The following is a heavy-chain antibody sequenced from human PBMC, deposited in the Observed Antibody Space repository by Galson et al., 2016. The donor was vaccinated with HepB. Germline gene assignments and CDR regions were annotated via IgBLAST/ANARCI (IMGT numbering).Heavy chain of an antibody. CDR1: GFTFSNYW. J-gene: IGHJ4*02. CDR2: IQRDGSEE. V-gene: IGHV3-7*04. D-gene: IGHD4-17*01. CDR3: ARAQRNGDELDY. Sequence: SLRLSCVASGFTFSNYWMNWVRQAPGKGLEWVASIQRDGSEENYVDSVKGRFTIARDNDKNSVYLHMNNLRAEETAVYYCARAQRNGDELDYWGQGTLVTVSS.